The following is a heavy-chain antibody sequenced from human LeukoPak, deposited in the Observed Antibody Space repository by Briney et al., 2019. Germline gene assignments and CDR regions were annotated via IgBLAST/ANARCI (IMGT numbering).Heavy chain of an antibody. CDR3: ALVLRFLEWPPPHYYMDV. CDR2: TNHSGST. V-gene: IGHV4-34*01. CDR1: GGSISSYY. D-gene: IGHD3-3*01. Sequence: PSETLSLTCTVSGGSISSYYWSWIRQPPGKGLEWIGETNHSGSTNYNPSLKSRVTISVDTSKNQFSLKLSSVTAADTAVYYCALVLRFLEWPPPHYYMDVWGKGTTVTVSS. J-gene: IGHJ6*03.